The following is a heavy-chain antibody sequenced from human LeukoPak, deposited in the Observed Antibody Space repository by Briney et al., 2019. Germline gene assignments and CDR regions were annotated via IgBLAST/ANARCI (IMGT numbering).Heavy chain of an antibody. CDR3: ARQIRYCSSTSCSNWFDP. J-gene: IGHJ5*02. Sequence: SETLSLTCTVSGGSISSRNYYWGWIRQPPGKGLEWIGSISYSGSTYYNPSLKSRVTISVDTSKNHFSLKLSSVTAAVTAVYYCARQIRYCSSTSCSNWFDPWGQGTLVTVSS. V-gene: IGHV4-39*01. CDR1: GGSISSRNYY. D-gene: IGHD2-2*01. CDR2: ISYSGST.